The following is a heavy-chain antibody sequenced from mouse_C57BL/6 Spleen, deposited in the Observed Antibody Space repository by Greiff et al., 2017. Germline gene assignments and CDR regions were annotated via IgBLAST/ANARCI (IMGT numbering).Heavy chain of an antibody. CDR2: IYPGSGNT. CDR3: AGNYYGSSLFDY. Sequence: QVQLQQSGPELVKPGASVKISCKASGYSFTSYYIHWVKQRPGQGLEWIGWIYPGSGNTKYNEKFKGKATLTADTSSSTAYMQLSSLTSEDSAVYYCAGNYYGSSLFDYWGQGTTLTVSS. J-gene: IGHJ2*01. V-gene: IGHV1-66*01. CDR1: GYSFTSYY. D-gene: IGHD1-1*01.